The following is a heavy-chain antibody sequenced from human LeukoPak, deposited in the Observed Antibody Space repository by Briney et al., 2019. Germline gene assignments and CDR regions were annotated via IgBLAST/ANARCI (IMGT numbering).Heavy chain of an antibody. D-gene: IGHD3-10*01. CDR1: GFTVSINS. CDR2: IYSGGNT. CDR3: ARVSTKTAYGSGSYYYYYYYMDV. Sequence: TGGSLRLSCTVSGFTVSINSMSWVRQAPGKGLEWVSFIYSGGNTHYSDSVKGRFTISRDNSKNTLYLQMNSLRAEDTAVYYCARVSTKTAYGSGSYYYYYYYMDVWGKGTTVTISS. J-gene: IGHJ6*03. V-gene: IGHV3-66*01.